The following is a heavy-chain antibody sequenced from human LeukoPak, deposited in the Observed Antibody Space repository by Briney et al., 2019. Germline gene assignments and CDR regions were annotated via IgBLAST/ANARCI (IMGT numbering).Heavy chain of an antibody. D-gene: IGHD1-26*01. Sequence: PSETLSLTCAVYGGSFSDYYWSWIRQPPGKGLEWIGEINHSGSTNYNPSLKSRVTISVDTSKNQFSLKLSSLTAADTAVYYCARDGRYYYAFDIWGQGTMVTVSS. J-gene: IGHJ3*02. V-gene: IGHV4-34*01. CDR1: GGSFSDYY. CDR2: INHSGST. CDR3: ARDGRYYYAFDI.